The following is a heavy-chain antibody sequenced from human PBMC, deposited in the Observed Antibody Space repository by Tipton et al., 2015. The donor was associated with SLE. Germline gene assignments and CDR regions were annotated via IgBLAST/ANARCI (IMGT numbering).Heavy chain of an antibody. CDR2: LSYDGGGK. V-gene: IGHV3-30*04. J-gene: IGHJ6*02. D-gene: IGHD2-2*01. Sequence: SLRLSCAASGFTFSGYPMHWVRQAPGKGLEWVAVLSYDGGGKFYADSVEGRFTISRDNSKNTLSLQMNSLRAEDTAVYYCARDQGYCSSASCYAMAYYYFGMDVWRQGTTVSVSS. CDR1: GFTFSGYP. CDR3: ARDQGYCSSASCYAMAYYYFGMDV.